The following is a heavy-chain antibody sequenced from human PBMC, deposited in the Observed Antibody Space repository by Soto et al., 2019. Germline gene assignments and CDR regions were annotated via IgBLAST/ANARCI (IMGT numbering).Heavy chain of an antibody. CDR1: GFTFSSYA. V-gene: IGHV3-23*01. CDR2: ISGSGGST. Sequence: GGSLRLSCAASGFTFSSYAMSWVRQAPGKGLEWVSAISGSGGSTYYADSVKGRFTISRDNSKNTLYLQMNSLRAEDTAVYYCAKDVEGYCSGGSCSPLDYWGQGTLVTVSS. CDR3: AKDVEGYCSGGSCSPLDY. D-gene: IGHD2-15*01. J-gene: IGHJ4*02.